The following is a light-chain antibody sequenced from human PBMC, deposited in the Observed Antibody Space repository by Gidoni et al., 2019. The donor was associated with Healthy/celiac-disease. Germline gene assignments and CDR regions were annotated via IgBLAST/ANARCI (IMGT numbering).Light chain of an antibody. CDR3: SSYTSSSTRV. CDR1: SSDVGGYNY. Sequence: QSALTPPASVSGSPGQSITIPCTGTSSDVGGYNYVSWYQQHPGKAPKLMIYEVSNRPSGVPDRFSGSKSGNTASLTIAGLQAEDEADYYCSSYTSSSTRVFGGGTKLTVL. J-gene: IGLJ3*02. CDR2: EVS. V-gene: IGLV2-14*01.